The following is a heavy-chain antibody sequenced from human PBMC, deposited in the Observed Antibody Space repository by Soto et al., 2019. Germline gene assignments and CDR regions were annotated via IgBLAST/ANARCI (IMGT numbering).Heavy chain of an antibody. CDR1: GGSISTYY. D-gene: IGHD3-3*01. CDR2: IYYSGST. J-gene: IGHJ4*02. CDR3: ARDGSRYDFWSGPYYFDY. Sequence: QVQLQESGPGLVKPSETLSLTCTVSGGSISTYYWSWIRQPPGKGLEWIGYIYYSGSTNYNPSLKSRVTISVDTSKNPFSLKLSSVSDADTAVYYCARDGSRYDFWSGPYYFDYWGEGTLVTVSS. V-gene: IGHV4-59*01.